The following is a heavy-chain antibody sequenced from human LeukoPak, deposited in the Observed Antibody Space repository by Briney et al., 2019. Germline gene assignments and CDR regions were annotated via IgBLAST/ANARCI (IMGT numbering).Heavy chain of an antibody. J-gene: IGHJ6*02. Sequence: PGRSLRVSCAASGFTFSNYVVHWVRQAPGKGLEWVAFIGYDGGNKFYADSVKGRFTVSRDNSKNTVYLQMSGLRANDTAIYYCARSAGWSFIDVWGRGTTVTASS. CDR3: ARSAGWSFIDV. V-gene: IGHV3-33*08. CDR1: GFTFSNYV. CDR2: IGYDGGNK. D-gene: IGHD6-19*01.